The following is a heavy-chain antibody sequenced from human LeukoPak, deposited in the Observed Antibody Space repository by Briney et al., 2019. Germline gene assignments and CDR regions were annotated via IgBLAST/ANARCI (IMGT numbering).Heavy chain of an antibody. CDR1: GFTFSSYG. D-gene: IGHD3-22*01. CDR2: ISYDGSNK. CDR3: AKAGGGGYYDSSGYLPFPFDY. J-gene: IGHJ4*02. Sequence: PGGSLRLSCAASGFTFSSYGMSWVRQAPGKGLEWVAVISYDGSNKYYADSVKGRFTISRDNSKNTLYLQMNSLRAEDTAVYYCAKAGGGGYYDSSGYLPFPFDYWGQGTLVTVSS. V-gene: IGHV3-30*18.